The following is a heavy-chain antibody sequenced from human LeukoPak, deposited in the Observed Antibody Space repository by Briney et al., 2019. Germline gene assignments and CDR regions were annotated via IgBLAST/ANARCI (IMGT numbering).Heavy chain of an antibody. CDR2: IYPGDSDT. CDR3: ARFLRYCSGGSCPASLGFGY. CDR1: GYSFTSYW. V-gene: IGHV5-51*01. D-gene: IGHD2-15*01. J-gene: IGHJ4*02. Sequence: GESPKISCKGSGYSFTSYWIGWVRQMPGKGLEWMGIIYPGDSDTRYSPSFQGQVTISADKSISTAYLQWSSLKASDTAMYYCARFLRYCSGGSCPASLGFGYWGQGALVTVSS.